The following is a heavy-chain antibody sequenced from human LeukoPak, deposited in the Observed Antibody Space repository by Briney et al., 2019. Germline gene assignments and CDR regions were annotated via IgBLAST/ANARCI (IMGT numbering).Heavy chain of an antibody. D-gene: IGHD3-9*01. Sequence: SETLSLTCTVSGGSISSYYWSWIRQPPGKGLERIGYIYYSGSTNYNPSLKSRVTISVDTSKNQFSLKLSSVTAADTAVYYCARGGGLRYFDWLPTAGLDYWGQGTLVTVSS. CDR1: GGSISSYY. V-gene: IGHV4-59*01. CDR2: IYYSGST. J-gene: IGHJ4*02. CDR3: ARGGGLRYFDWLPTAGLDY.